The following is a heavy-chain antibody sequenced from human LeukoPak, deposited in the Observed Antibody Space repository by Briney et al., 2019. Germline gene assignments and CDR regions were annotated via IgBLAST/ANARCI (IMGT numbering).Heavy chain of an antibody. J-gene: IGHJ3*02. CDR1: GFTFSSYW. V-gene: IGHV3-74*01. CDR2: INSDGSIT. D-gene: IGHD3-3*02. Sequence: GGSLRLSCAASGFTFSSYWMHWVRQAPGKGLVWVSRINSDGSITSYADSVKGRFTISRDNAKNTLYLQMNSLRVEDTAVYYCARERISTPLDAFDIWGQGTMVTVSS. CDR3: ARERISTPLDAFDI.